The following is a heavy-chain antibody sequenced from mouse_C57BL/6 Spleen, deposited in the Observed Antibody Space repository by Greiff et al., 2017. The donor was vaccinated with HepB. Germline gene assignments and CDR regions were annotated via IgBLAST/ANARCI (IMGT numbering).Heavy chain of an antibody. CDR2: INPSSGYT. J-gene: IGHJ2*01. V-gene: IGHV1-7*01. D-gene: IGHD2-2*01. CDR1: GYTFTSYW. Sequence: QVQLKQSGAELAKPGASVKLSCKASGYTFTSYWMHWVKQRPGQGLEWIGYINPSSGYTKYNQKFKDKATLTADKSSSTAYMQLSSLTYEDSAVYYCARVCMDGYDTFDYWGQGTTLTVSS. CDR3: ARVCMDGYDTFDY.